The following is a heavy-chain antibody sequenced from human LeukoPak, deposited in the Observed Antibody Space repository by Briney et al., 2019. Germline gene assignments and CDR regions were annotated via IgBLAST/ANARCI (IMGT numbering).Heavy chain of an antibody. Sequence: KPGGSLRLSCAASGFIFSDYYMSWIRQAPGKGLEWVSYISSSSSYTNYADSVKGRFTISRDNAKNSLYLQMNSLRAEDTAVYYCARDQANWLLDYWGQGTLVTISS. CDR3: ARDQANWLLDY. CDR2: ISSSSSYT. V-gene: IGHV3-11*06. D-gene: IGHD7-27*01. CDR1: GFIFSDYY. J-gene: IGHJ4*02.